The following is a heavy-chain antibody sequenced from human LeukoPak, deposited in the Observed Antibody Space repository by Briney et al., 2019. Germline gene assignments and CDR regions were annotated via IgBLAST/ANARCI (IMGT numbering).Heavy chain of an antibody. Sequence: SETLSLTCTVSGGSISSGSYYWSWLRQPAGKGLEWIGRVYTSGSTNYNPSLKSRVTMSLDTSKSQFSLRLSSVTAADTAVYYCARAQTCGGSCNWFDSWGQGTLVTVSS. CDR3: ARAQTCGGSCNWFDS. J-gene: IGHJ5*01. D-gene: IGHD2-15*01. V-gene: IGHV4-61*02. CDR2: VYTSGST. CDR1: GGSISSGSYY.